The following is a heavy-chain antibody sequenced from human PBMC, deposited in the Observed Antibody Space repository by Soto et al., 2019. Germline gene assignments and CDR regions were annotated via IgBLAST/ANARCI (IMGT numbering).Heavy chain of an antibody. J-gene: IGHJ4*02. CDR3: AKDSTVSGVRQGLDF. V-gene: IGHV3-9*01. D-gene: IGHD6-19*01. CDR2: IIWNSAYI. Sequence: QPGGSLRLSCAVSGFTFDDYAMHWVRQAPGKGLEWVAGIIWNSAYIVYADSVKGRFTISRDNAKNSVYLQMNSLRVEDTALYYCAKDSTVSGVRQGLDFWGRGTLVTVSS. CDR1: GFTFDDYA.